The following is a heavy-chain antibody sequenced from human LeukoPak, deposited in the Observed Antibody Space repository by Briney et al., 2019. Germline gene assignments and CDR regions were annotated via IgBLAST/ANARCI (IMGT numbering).Heavy chain of an antibody. J-gene: IGHJ4*02. CDR3: ARSGGWAAPLGY. CDR1: GGSISSYY. Sequence: SETLSLTCTVSGGSISSYYWSWIRQPAGKGLEWIGRIYSSGSTNYNPSLKSRVTMSVDTSKNQFSLSLTSVTAADTAVYFCARSGGWAAPLGYWGQGTLVTVSS. D-gene: IGHD3-16*01. CDR2: IYSSGST. V-gene: IGHV4-4*07.